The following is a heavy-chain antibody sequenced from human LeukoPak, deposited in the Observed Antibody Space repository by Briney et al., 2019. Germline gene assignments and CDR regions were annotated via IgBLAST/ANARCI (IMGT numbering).Heavy chain of an antibody. CDR1: GGSISSYY. CDR2: IYYSGST. V-gene: IGHV4-59*08. CDR3: ARQGYGGNSGYFDY. Sequence: SETLSLTCTVSGGSISSYYWSWIRQPPGKGLEWIGYIYYSGSTNYNPSLKSRVTISVDTSKNQFSLKLSSATAADTAVYYCARQGYGGNSGYFDYWGQGILVTVSS. J-gene: IGHJ4*02. D-gene: IGHD4-23*01.